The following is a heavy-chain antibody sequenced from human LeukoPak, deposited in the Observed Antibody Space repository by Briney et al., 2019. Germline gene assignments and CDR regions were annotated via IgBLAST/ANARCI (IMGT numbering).Heavy chain of an antibody. J-gene: IGHJ4*02. CDR1: GGSFSGYY. Sequence: SETLSLTCAVYGGSFSGYYWSWIRQPPGKGLEWIGEINHSGSTNYNPSLKSRVTISVDTSKNQFSLKLSSVTAADTAVYYCARVESLFRWPSTDYWGQGTLVTVSS. CDR2: INHSGST. D-gene: IGHD3-16*02. CDR3: ARVESLFRWPSTDY. V-gene: IGHV4-34*01.